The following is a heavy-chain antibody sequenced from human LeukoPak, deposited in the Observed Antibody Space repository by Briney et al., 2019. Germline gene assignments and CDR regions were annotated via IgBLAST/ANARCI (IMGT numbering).Heavy chain of an antibody. J-gene: IGHJ4*02. D-gene: IGHD4-17*01. CDR1: GFTFSTYA. CDR3: AKGHHYGDYESGFSY. V-gene: IGHV3-23*01. CDR2: INIYATKT. Sequence: GGSLRLSCATSGFTFSTYAMTWVRQAPGKGLEWVSAINIYATKTNYADSVKGRFTISRDNSKNTLYLQMNSLRAEDTAVYYCAKGHHYGDYESGFSYWGQGTLVTVSS.